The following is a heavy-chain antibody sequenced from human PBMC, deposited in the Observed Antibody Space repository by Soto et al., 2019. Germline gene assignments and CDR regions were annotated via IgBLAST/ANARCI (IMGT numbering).Heavy chain of an antibody. J-gene: IGHJ4*02. CDR2: IIPIFGTT. D-gene: IGHD3-3*02. V-gene: IGHV1-69*01. CDR3: ARLRTFYSPFED. Sequence: QVQLMQSGAEVKRPGSSMKVSCKASGGTFSNYVISWVRQAPGQGLEWVGGIIPIFGTTSYAQKFQGRVTITADESTTTAYMELSSLRSGDTAVYFCARLRTFYSPFEDWGQGTLVTVSS. CDR1: GGTFSNYV.